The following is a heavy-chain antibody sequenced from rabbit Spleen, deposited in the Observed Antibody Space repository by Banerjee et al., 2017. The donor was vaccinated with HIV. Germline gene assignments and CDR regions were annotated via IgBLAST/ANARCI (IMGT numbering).Heavy chain of an antibody. CDR1: GFSFSSGYY. CDR2: IAADSGSYT. V-gene: IGHV1S45*01. CDR3: ARDGTTANVIYFDL. Sequence: QQQLEESGGDLVKPGGTLTLTCTASGFSFSSGYYMCWVRQAPGKGLEWIGCIAADSGSYTWYASWAKGRLTISKTSSTTVTLQLNSLTAADTATYFCARDGTTANVIYFDLWGPGTLVTVS. J-gene: IGHJ4*01. D-gene: IGHD7-1*01.